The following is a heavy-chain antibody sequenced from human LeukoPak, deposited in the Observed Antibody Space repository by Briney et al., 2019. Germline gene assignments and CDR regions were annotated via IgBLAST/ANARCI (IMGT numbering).Heavy chain of an antibody. V-gene: IGHV4-61*02. J-gene: IGHJ4*02. CDR1: GGSISSGSYY. CDR3: AGDSSGYQANFDY. CDR2: IYTSGST. D-gene: IGHD3-22*01. Sequence: PSQTLSLTCTVSGGSISSGSYYWTWIRQPAGKGLEWIGRIYTSGSTNYNPSLKSRVTISVDTSKNQFSLKLISVTAADTSVYYCAGDSSGYQANFDYWGQGTLVTVSS.